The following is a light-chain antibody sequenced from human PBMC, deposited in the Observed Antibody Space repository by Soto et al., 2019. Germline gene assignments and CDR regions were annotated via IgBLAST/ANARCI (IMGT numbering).Light chain of an antibody. CDR1: QSVRSY. CDR3: QQRYDWPPIT. Sequence: EIVLTQSPDTLSLSPGERATLSCRASQSVRSYLAWYQQKPGQAPRLLIYDASNRATGIPARFSGSGSGTDFTLTISSLEPEDFAVYYCQQRYDWPPITFGQGTRLEIK. CDR2: DAS. V-gene: IGKV3-11*01. J-gene: IGKJ5*01.